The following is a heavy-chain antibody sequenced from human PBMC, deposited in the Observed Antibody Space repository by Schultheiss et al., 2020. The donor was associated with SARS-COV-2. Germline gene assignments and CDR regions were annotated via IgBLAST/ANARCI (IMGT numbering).Heavy chain of an antibody. CDR1: VFTFSSYA. V-gene: IGHV3-30-3*01. J-gene: IGHJ6*02. D-gene: IGHD2-15*01. CDR2: VSYDGSNK. Sequence: GGSLRLSCAASVFTFSSYAMHWVRQAPGKGLEWVAGVSYDGSNKYYADSVKGRFTISRDNSKNTLYLQMNSLRAEDTAVYYCAKEGYCSGGSCAWFDYYYGMDVWGQGTTVTVSS. CDR3: AKEGYCSGGSCAWFDYYYGMDV.